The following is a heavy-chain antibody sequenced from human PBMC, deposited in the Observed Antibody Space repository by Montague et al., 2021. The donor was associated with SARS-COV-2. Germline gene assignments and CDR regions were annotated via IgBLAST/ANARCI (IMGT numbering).Heavy chain of an antibody. Sequence: SQTLSLTYTVSGGSISSSSHYWGWLRQPPGRGLQWIGSISYTGSTYYNPSLKSRVTISRDTSKNQFSLKLSSVTAADTAVYYCARQYYYDNNGFPAYDYWGRGTLVTVSS. CDR1: GGSISSSSHY. J-gene: IGHJ4*02. CDR3: ARQYYYDNNGFPAYDY. D-gene: IGHD3-22*01. CDR2: ISYTGST. V-gene: IGHV4-39*01.